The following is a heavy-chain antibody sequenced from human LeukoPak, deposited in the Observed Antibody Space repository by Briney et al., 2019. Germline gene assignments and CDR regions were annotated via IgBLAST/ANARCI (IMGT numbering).Heavy chain of an antibody. J-gene: IGHJ5*02. CDR3: ASSRTGYCSGGSRYGWFDP. D-gene: IGHD2-15*01. CDR2: INPNSGGT. CDR1: GYTFTGYY. V-gene: IGHV1-2*02. Sequence: ASVKVSCKASGYTFTGYYMHWVRQAPGQGLEWMGWINPNSGGTNYAQKFQGRVTMTRDTSISTAYMELSRLRSDDTAVYYCASSRTGYCSGGSRYGWFDPWGQGTLVTVSS.